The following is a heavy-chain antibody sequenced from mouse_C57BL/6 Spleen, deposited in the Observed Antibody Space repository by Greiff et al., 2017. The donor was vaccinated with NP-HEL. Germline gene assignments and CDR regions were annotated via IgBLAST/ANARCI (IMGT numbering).Heavy chain of an antibody. Sequence: EVHLVESGGGLVKPGGSLKLSCAASGFTFSDYGMHWVRQAPEKGLEWVAYISSGSSTIYYADTVKGRFTISRDNAKNTLFLQMTSLRSEDTAMYYCARSSGNYAMDYWGQGTSVTVSS. V-gene: IGHV5-17*01. CDR2: ISSGSSTI. CDR1: GFTFSDYG. CDR3: ARSSGNYAMDY. J-gene: IGHJ4*01. D-gene: IGHD4-1*01.